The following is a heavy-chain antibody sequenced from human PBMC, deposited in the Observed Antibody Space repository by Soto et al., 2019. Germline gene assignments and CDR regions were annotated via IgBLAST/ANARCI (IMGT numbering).Heavy chain of an antibody. CDR3: AREDSSNWFDP. Sequence: WASVKVSCKTSGYSFTGFHIHWVRQAPGQGLEWMGWMNPNTGATNYAQKFQGRVIMCRDTSISTAYMELNRLRLDDTAVYFCAREDSSNWFDPW. D-gene: IGHD4-4*01. CDR2: MNPNTGAT. CDR1: GYSFTGFH. J-gene: IGHJ5*02. V-gene: IGHV1-2*02.